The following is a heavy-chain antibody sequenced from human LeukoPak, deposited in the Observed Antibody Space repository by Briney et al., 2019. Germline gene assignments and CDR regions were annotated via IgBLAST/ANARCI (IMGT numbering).Heavy chain of an antibody. Sequence: KPSETLSLTCTVSGGSISSYYWSWIRQPAGEGLEWVGRIYSSGNTNYNPSLKSRLIMSIDTSQNQFSLKLTSVTAADTAVYYCARVLVGATTIWYFDYWGQGTLVTVSS. CDR2: IYSSGNT. CDR1: GGSISSYY. D-gene: IGHD1-26*01. CDR3: ARVLVGATTIWYFDY. V-gene: IGHV4-4*07. J-gene: IGHJ4*02.